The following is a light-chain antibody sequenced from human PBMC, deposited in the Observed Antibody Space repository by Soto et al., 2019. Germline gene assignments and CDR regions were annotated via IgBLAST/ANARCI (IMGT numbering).Light chain of an antibody. CDR3: QQYYTTPLT. J-gene: IGKJ4*01. CDR1: QSVLYRSNNENY. Sequence: DIVMTQSPDSLAVSLGERATINCKSSQSVLYRSNNENYLAWYQQKPRQPPKLLIYWASTRESGVPDRFSGSGSGTDFTLTISSQQAEDVAVYYCQQYYTTPLTFGGGTKVEIK. CDR2: WAS. V-gene: IGKV4-1*01.